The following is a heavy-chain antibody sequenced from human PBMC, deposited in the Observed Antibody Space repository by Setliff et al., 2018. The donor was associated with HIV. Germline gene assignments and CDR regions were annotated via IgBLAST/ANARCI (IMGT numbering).Heavy chain of an antibody. CDR2: ISSSGSTI. D-gene: IGHD6-6*01. Sequence: PGGSLRLSCAASGFTFSSYEMNWVRQAPGKGLEWVSYISSSGSTIYYADSVKGRFTISRDNSKNTLYLQMNSLRVEDTAVYYCAKEPKLGGIAAPFDYWGQGTLVTVSS. J-gene: IGHJ4*02. V-gene: IGHV3-48*03. CDR1: GFTFSSYE. CDR3: AKEPKLGGIAAPFDY.